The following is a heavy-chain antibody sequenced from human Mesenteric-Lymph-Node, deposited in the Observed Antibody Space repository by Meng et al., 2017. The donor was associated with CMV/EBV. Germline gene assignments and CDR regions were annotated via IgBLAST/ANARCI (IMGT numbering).Heavy chain of an antibody. CDR2: FFYNGST. CDR3: VCQTSYGDYADY. D-gene: IGHD4-17*01. CDR1: GGSISRNTYH. J-gene: IGHJ4*02. V-gene: IGHV4-39*07. Sequence: GSLRLSCSVSGGSISRNTYHWGWIRQPPGKGLERIGSFFYNGSTYSSPSLKSRVTKSVDTSKNQFSLKLSSVTAADTAVYYCVCQTSYGDYADYWGQGTLVTVSS.